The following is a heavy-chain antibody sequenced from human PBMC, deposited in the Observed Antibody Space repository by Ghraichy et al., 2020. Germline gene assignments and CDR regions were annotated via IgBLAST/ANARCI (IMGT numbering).Heavy chain of an antibody. V-gene: IGHV1-69*13. D-gene: IGHD6-13*01. Sequence: SVKVSCKASGDTFSNSAINWVRQAPGQGLQWMGGIIPIFGTANYAQKFQGRVTITADESTSTVYMELSSLRSEDTAVYYCARYDAAERLSYYYYYGMDVWGQGTTLTVSS. CDR3: ARYDAAERLSYYYYYGMDV. J-gene: IGHJ6*02. CDR1: GDTFSNSA. CDR2: IIPIFGTA.